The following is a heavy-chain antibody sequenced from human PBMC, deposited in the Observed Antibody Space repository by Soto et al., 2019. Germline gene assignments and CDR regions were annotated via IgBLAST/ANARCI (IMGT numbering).Heavy chain of an antibody. CDR1: GFTFGDYA. CDR2: IRSKAYGGTT. J-gene: IGHJ3*02. D-gene: IGHD3-22*01. V-gene: IGHV3-49*04. CDR3: TRVRKYYDSSGYSDAFDI. Sequence: PGGSLRLSCTASGFTFGDYAMSWVRQAPGKGLEWVGFIRSKAYGGTTEYAASVKGRFTISRDDSKSIAYLQMNSLKTEDTAVYYCTRVRKYYDSSGYSDAFDIWGQGTMVTVS.